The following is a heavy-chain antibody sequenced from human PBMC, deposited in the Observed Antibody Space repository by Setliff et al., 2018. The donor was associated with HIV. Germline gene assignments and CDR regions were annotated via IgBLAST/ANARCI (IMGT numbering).Heavy chain of an antibody. CDR3: ARDGIYDDSNYVDAFEI. CDR1: GGSISSGGYY. CDR2: IYYSGST. Sequence: SETLSLTCTVSGGSISSGGYYWSWIRQHPGKGLEYIGYIYYSGSTYYNPSLKSRVTIAVDTSKNQFSLRLNSVTAADTAVYYCARDGIYDDSNYVDAFEIWGQGTRVTVSS. V-gene: IGHV4-31*03. J-gene: IGHJ3*02. D-gene: IGHD4-4*01.